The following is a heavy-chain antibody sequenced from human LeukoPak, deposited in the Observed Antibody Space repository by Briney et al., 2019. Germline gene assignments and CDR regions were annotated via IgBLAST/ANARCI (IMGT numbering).Heavy chain of an antibody. CDR1: GYTLTELS. Sequence: ASVKVSCKVSGYTLTELSMHWVRQAPGKGLEWVGGFDPEDGETIYAQKFQGRVTMTEDTSTDTAYMELSSLRSEDTAVYYCATVDGGNAFFDYWGQGTLVTVSS. CDR3: ATVDGGNAFFDY. V-gene: IGHV1-24*01. J-gene: IGHJ4*02. CDR2: FDPEDGET. D-gene: IGHD4-23*01.